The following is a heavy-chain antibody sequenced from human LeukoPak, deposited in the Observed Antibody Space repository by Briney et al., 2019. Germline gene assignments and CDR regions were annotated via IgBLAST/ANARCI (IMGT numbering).Heavy chain of an antibody. CDR2: MNPNSGNT. V-gene: IGHV1-8*01. J-gene: IGHJ3*02. D-gene: IGHD3-22*01. CDR1: GYTFTSYD. Sequence: ASVKVSCKASGYTFTSYDINWVRQATGQGLEWMGWMNPNSGNTGYAQKLQGRVTMTTDTSTSTAYMELRSLRSDDTAVYYCARDLYYYDSSGYPQSDAFDIWGQGTMVTVSS. CDR3: ARDLYYYDSSGYPQSDAFDI.